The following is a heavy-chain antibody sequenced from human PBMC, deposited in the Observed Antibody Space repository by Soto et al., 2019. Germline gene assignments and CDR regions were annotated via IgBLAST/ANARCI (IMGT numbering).Heavy chain of an antibody. CDR3: AWNFGWYAIDH. J-gene: IGHJ4*02. CDR2: IHHTGTT. V-gene: IGHV4-4*02. D-gene: IGHD6-19*01. Sequence: QMQLQESGPGLVKPSETLSLTCAVSGASIIAEQRXTWVRQPPGKGLEWIGEIHHTGTTRNNPSLRGRVTMSVDKSKNQFSLKLNSLTAADTAVYYCAWNFGWYAIDHWGQGTLVIVSS. CDR1: GASIIAEQR.